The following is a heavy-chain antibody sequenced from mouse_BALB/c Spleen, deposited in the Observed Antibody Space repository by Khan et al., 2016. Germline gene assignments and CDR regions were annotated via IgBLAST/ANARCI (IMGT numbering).Heavy chain of an antibody. V-gene: IGHV5-4*02. CDR2: ISDGGSNT. Sequence: EVELVESGGGLVKPGGSLKISCTASGFTFSDYYMHWVRQSPGKRLEWVGTISDGGSNTYYADSVKGRCTISRDTTKKNLYMKNSSLKPDDTALYYCAGEGMRRGFAYWGHGTLVTVSP. CDR1: GFTFSDYY. CDR3: AGEGMRRGFAY. J-gene: IGHJ3*01.